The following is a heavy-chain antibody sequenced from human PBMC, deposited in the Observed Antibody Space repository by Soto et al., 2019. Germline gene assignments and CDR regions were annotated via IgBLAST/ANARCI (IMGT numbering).Heavy chain of an antibody. J-gene: IGHJ5*02. V-gene: IGHV5-10-1*01. Sequence: PGESLKISCKGSGYSFTTYWINWVRQMPGKGLEWMGRIDLSDSYTNYSPSFQGHVTISADKSISTAYLQWSSLKASDTAMYYCGRHVPTDPFDPWGQGTLVTVS. CDR3: GRHVPTDPFDP. D-gene: IGHD1-1*01. CDR1: GYSFTTYW. CDR2: IDLSDSYT.